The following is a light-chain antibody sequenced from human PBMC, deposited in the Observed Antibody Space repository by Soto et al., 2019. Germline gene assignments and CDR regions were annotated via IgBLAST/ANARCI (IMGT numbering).Light chain of an antibody. V-gene: IGKV1-5*03. J-gene: IGKJ1*01. CDR1: QSISSW. Sequence: DIQMTQSPSTLSASVGDRVTITCRASQSISSWLAWYQQKPGKAPKLLIYKASSLESGVPSRFSGSGSGTELTLTISSLQPDDFATYYCQQYNSYLWTFGQGTKV. CDR2: KAS. CDR3: QQYNSYLWT.